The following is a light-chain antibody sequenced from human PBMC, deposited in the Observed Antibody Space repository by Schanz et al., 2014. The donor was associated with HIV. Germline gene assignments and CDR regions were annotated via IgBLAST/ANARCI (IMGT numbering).Light chain of an antibody. CDR1: SSDVGGYNY. V-gene: IGLV2-14*03. CDR2: DVS. J-gene: IGLJ2*01. Sequence: QSALTQPAFVSGSPGQSITISCTGSSSDVGGYNYISWYQQHPGKAPKLMIYDVSNRPSGVSNRFSGSKSGTTASLTIAGLRPEDEGDYYCSSYTSTNTVIFAGGTKLTV. CDR3: SSYTSTNTVI.